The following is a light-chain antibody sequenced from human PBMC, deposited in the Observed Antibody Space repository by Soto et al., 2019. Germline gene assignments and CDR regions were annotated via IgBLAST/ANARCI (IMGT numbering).Light chain of an antibody. CDR3: QQSYDPPPT. V-gene: IGKV1-39*01. J-gene: IGKJ1*01. Sequence: DIQLTQSPSSLSASLGDRVTITCRASQTTSIYLNWYQQKPGKAPRLLIYAASSLQSGVPSRFSGSGYGTDFTLTISSLQPEDFATYYCQQSYDPPPTFDQGTKVESK. CDR2: AAS. CDR1: QTTSIY.